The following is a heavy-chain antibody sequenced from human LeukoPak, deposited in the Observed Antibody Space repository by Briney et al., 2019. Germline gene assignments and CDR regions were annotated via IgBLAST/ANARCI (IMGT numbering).Heavy chain of an antibody. V-gene: IGHV4-4*07. CDR2: IYTSGST. Sequence: SETLSLTCAVYGGSFSGYYWSWIRQPPGKGLEWIGRIYTSGSTNYNPSLKSRVTMSVDTSKNQFSLKLSSVTAADTAVYYCARDRVDFWSGYSPYGMDVWGQGTTVTVSS. J-gene: IGHJ6*02. D-gene: IGHD3-3*01. CDR1: GGSFSGYY. CDR3: ARDRVDFWSGYSPYGMDV.